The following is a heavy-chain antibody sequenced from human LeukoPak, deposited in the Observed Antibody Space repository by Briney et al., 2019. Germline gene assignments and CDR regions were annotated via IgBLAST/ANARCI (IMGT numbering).Heavy chain of an antibody. CDR2: IYYSGST. Sequence: SETLSLTCTVSGGSTSSYYWSWIRQPPGKGLEWIGYIYYSGSTNYNPSLKSRVTISVDTSKNQFSLKLSSVTAADTAVYYCAREGYCSGGSCYSFDYWGQGTLVTVSS. V-gene: IGHV4-59*01. CDR1: GGSTSSYY. CDR3: AREGYCSGGSCYSFDY. J-gene: IGHJ4*02. D-gene: IGHD2-15*01.